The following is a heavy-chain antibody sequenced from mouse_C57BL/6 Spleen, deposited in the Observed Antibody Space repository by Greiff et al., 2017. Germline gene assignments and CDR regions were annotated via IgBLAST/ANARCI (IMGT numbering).Heavy chain of an antibody. D-gene: IGHD1-1*01. V-gene: IGHV1-53*01. J-gene: IGHJ1*03. CDR3: APTTVVAPHWYFDV. CDR2: INPSNGGT. CDR1: GYTFTSYW. Sequence: QVQLQQPGTELVKPGASVKLSCKASGYTFTSYWMHWVKQRPGQGLEWIGNINPSNGGTNYNEKFKSKATLPVDKSSSTAYMQLSSLTSEDSAVYYCAPTTVVAPHWYFDVWGTGTTVTVSS.